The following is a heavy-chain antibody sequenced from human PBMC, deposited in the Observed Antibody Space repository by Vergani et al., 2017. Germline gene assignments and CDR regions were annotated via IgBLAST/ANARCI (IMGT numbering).Heavy chain of an antibody. CDR2: IWYDGSNK. Sequence: QVQLVESGGGVVQPGRSLRLSCAASGFTFSSYGMHWVRQAPGKGLEWVAVIWYDGSNKYYADSVKGRFTISRDNYKNTLYLQMNSLRAEDTAVYYCAREPEYYGSGSYFNWFDPWGQGTLVTVSS. V-gene: IGHV3-33*01. D-gene: IGHD3-10*01. J-gene: IGHJ5*02. CDR3: AREPEYYGSGSYFNWFDP. CDR1: GFTFSSYG.